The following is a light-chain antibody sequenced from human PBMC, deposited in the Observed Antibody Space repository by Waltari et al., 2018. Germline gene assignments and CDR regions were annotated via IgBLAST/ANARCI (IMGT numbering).Light chain of an antibody. CDR2: DVT. CDR3: CSYAGSYTWV. J-gene: IGLJ3*02. Sequence: QSALTQPRSVSGSPGQSVTVPCTGTSSDVGGYSYVSWYQPHPGKAPKLMIYDVTKQPSGVPDRFSVSKSGNTSSLTISGLQTEDEADYYCCSYAGSYTWVFGGGTKLTVL. CDR1: SSDVGGYSY. V-gene: IGLV2-11*01.